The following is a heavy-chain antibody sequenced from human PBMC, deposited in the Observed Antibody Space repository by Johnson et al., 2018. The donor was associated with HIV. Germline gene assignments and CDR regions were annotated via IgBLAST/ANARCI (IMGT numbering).Heavy chain of an antibody. V-gene: IGHV3-30*02. J-gene: IGHJ3*02. CDR2: IRYDGSNK. Sequence: QVQLVESGGGVVQPGGSLRLSCAASGFTFSSYGMHWVRQAPGKGLEWVAFIRYDGSNKYFADSVKGRFTISRDNSKNTLYLQMTSLRAEDTAVYYCARQLKYYYDSSGYYYLSSAAFEIWGQGTMVTVSS. CDR1: GFTFSSYG. D-gene: IGHD3-22*01. CDR3: ARQLKYYYDSSGYYYLSSAAFEI.